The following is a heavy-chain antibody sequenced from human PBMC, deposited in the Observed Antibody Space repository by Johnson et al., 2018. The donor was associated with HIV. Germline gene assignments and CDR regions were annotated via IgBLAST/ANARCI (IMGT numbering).Heavy chain of an antibody. D-gene: IGHD6-13*01. V-gene: IGHV3-23*04. CDR2: ISGSGGST. CDR1: GFTFSSYA. Sequence: MLLVESGGGLVQPGGSLRLSCAASGFTFSSYAMSWVRQAPGKGLEWVSAISGSGGSTYYADSVKGRFTISRDNSKNTLYLQMNSLRAEDTALYYCAKDVSSSSWFFAFDIWGRGTMVTVSS. CDR3: AKDVSSSSWFFAFDI. J-gene: IGHJ3*02.